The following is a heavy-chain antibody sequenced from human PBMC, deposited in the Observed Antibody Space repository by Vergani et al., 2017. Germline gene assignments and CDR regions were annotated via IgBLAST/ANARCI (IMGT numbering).Heavy chain of an antibody. D-gene: IGHD1-1*01. CDR2: IYPADSDT. CDR3: ARHTTYTDS. V-gene: IGHV5-51*01. J-gene: IGHJ4*02. Sequence: EVQLVQSGAEVKKPGESLKISCKGSEYSFGNYWIGRVRQMPGKGLEWMGIIYPADSDTRYSPSFQGQVTISADKSISTAFLQWDSLKASDTALYYCARHTTYTDSWGQGTLVTVSS. CDR1: EYSFGNYW.